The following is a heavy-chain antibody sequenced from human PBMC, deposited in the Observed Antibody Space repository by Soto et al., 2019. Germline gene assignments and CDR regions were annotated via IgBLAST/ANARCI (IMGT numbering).Heavy chain of an antibody. D-gene: IGHD3-10*01. CDR1: GFTVSSNY. CDR3: ARGSITMALGYYYYYMDV. Sequence: GGSLRLSCAASGFTVSSNYMSWVRQAPGKGLEWVSVIYSGGSTYYADSVKGRFTISRHNSKNTLYLQMNSLRAEDTAVYYCARGSITMALGYYYYYMDVWGKGTTVTVSS. V-gene: IGHV3-53*04. J-gene: IGHJ6*03. CDR2: IYSGGST.